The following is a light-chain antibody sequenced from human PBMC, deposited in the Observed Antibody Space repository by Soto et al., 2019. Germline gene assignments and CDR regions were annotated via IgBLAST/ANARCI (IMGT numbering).Light chain of an antibody. CDR1: QSISTW. Sequence: EIQMTQSPSTLSASFGDRSTITGRASQSISTWLAWYQQKPGTAAKLLIYKASSLQSGVTSRFSGSGSGTEFTLTISSLQPDDFATYYCQHYNSYSEAFGQGTKVDIK. V-gene: IGKV1-5*03. CDR2: KAS. J-gene: IGKJ1*01. CDR3: QHYNSYSEA.